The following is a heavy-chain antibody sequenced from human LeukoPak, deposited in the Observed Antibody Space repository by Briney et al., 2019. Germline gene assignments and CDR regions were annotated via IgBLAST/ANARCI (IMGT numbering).Heavy chain of an antibody. Sequence: TSETLSLTCTVSGGSISSYYWSWIRQPPGKGLEWIGYIYYSGNTNYNPSLKSRVTISVDTSKNQFSLKLSSVTAADTAVYYCARETHMYCKSNSCYGYFDLWGRGTLVTVSS. D-gene: IGHD2-2*01. CDR3: ARETHMYCKSNSCYGYFDL. CDR1: GGSISSYY. V-gene: IGHV4-59*12. CDR2: IYYSGNT. J-gene: IGHJ2*01.